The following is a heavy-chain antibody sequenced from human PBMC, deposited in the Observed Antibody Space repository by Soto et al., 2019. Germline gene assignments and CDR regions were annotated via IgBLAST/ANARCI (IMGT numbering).Heavy chain of an antibody. V-gene: IGHV4-59*08. CDR3: ARHRNLGIAARPVVVFDY. D-gene: IGHD6-6*01. CDR1: GGSISSYY. J-gene: IGHJ4*02. Sequence: PSETLSLTCTVSGGSISSYYWSWIRQPPGKGLEWIGYIYYSGSTNYNPSLKSRVTISVDTSKNQFSLKLSSVTAADTAVYYCARHRNLGIAARPVVVFDYWGQGTLVTVSS. CDR2: IYYSGST.